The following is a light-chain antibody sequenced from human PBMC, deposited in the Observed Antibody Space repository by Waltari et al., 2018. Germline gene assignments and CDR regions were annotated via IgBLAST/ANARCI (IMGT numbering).Light chain of an antibody. CDR2: DVS. CDR3: SSQSSDNVVL. CDR1: SSDVGGYNP. J-gene: IGLJ2*01. V-gene: IGLV2-14*03. Sequence: QSALTQPASVSGSPGQSITISCTGTSSDVGGYNPVSWYQDHPGQAPKVIIYDVSDRPSGISERFSGFKSGNTASLTISGLQAEDEADYYCSSQSSDNVVLFGGGTKLTVL.